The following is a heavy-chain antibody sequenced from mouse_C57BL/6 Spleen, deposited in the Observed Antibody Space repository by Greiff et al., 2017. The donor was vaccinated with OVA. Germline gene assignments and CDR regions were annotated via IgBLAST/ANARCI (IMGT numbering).Heavy chain of an antibody. CDR3: ALGDDVDY. CDR2: LSYDGSN. J-gene: IGHJ2*01. Sequence: VQLQQSGPGLVKPSQSLSLPCSVTGYSITSGYYWNWIRQFPGNKLAWLVYLSYDGSNTYNPSLKNRISIARDTSKNQFFLKLNSGTTEDTATYYCALGDDVDYWGQGTTLTVSS. V-gene: IGHV3-6*01. CDR1: GYSITSGYY. D-gene: IGHD3-3*01.